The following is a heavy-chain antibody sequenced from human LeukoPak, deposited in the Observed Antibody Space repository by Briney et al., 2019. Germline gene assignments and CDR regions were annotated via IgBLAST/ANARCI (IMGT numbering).Heavy chain of an antibody. CDR1: GFTFSSYW. V-gene: IGHV3-7*01. D-gene: IGHD2/OR15-2a*01. Sequence: GGSLRLSCAASGFTFSSYWMSWVRQAPGKGLEWVAIIKQDGSEKYYVDSVKGRFTIPRDNAKNSLYLQMNSLRAEDTAVYYCARSPFLGSYYMDVWGKGTTVTVPS. J-gene: IGHJ6*03. CDR2: IKQDGSEK. CDR3: ARSPFLGSYYMDV.